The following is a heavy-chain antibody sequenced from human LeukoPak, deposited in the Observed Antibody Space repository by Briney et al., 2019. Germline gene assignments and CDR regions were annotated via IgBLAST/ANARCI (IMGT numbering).Heavy chain of an antibody. V-gene: IGHV3-53*01. CDR1: GFTVSSNY. CDR2: IYSGGST. D-gene: IGHD2-2*01. CDR3: ASQSDIVVVPAAIHYYYYYMDV. Sequence: GGSLRLSCAASGFTVSSNYMSWVRQAPGKGLEWVSVIYSGGSTYYADSVKGRFTISRDNSKNTLYLQMNSLRAEDTAVYYCASQSDIVVVPAAIHYYYYYMDVWGKGTTVTVSS. J-gene: IGHJ6*03.